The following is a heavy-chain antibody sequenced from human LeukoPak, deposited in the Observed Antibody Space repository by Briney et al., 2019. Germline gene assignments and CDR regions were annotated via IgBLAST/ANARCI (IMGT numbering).Heavy chain of an antibody. CDR3: AKDGYSYGRYDY. Sequence: GGSLRLSCAASGFTFSSYAVSWVRQAPGKGLEWVSAISGSGGSTYYADSVKGRFTTSRDNSKNTLYLQMNSLRAEDTAVYYCAKDGYSYGRYDYWGQGTLVTVSS. D-gene: IGHD5-18*01. CDR2: ISGSGGST. V-gene: IGHV3-23*01. CDR1: GFTFSSYA. J-gene: IGHJ4*02.